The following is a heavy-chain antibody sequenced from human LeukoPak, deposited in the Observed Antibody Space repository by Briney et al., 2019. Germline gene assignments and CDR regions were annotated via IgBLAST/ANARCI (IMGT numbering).Heavy chain of an antibody. CDR1: GFTFNNYW. CDR2: INLDGGEK. V-gene: IGHV3-7*03. D-gene: IGHD5-12*01. CDR3: AKGLYFSGYDQYYFDY. Sequence: PGGSLRLSCAASGFTFNNYWMHWVRQAPGEGLEWVANINLDGGEKYYVDSVKGRFTISRDNAKNSLYLQMNSLRAEDTAVYYCAKGLYFSGYDQYYFDYWGQGTLVTVSS. J-gene: IGHJ4*02.